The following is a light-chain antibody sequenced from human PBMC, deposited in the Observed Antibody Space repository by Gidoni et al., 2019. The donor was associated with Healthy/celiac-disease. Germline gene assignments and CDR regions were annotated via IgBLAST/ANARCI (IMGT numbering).Light chain of an antibody. CDR3: QQYNSYSRT. J-gene: IGKJ1*01. V-gene: IGKV1-5*01. CDR2: DAS. Sequence: DIQMTQSPSTLSASVGDRVTITCRASQSISSWLAWYQQKPGKAPKLLIYDASSLESGVPSRFSGSGSGTEFTLTISILQPDDFATYYGQQYNSYSRTFGQGTKVEIK. CDR1: QSISSW.